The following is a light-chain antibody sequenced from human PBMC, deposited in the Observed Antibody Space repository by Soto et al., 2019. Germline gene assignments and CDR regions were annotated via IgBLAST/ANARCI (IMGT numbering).Light chain of an antibody. CDR2: GAS. CDR1: QSVSSN. J-gene: IGKJ3*01. CDR3: QQYNNWPFT. V-gene: IGKV3-15*01. Sequence: EIVMTQSPATLSVSPGERATFSCRASQSVSSNLAWYQQKPGQAPRLLMYGASPRATGIPARFSGSGSGTEFTLIISSLQSEDFAVYYCQQYNNWPFTFGPGTKVDIK.